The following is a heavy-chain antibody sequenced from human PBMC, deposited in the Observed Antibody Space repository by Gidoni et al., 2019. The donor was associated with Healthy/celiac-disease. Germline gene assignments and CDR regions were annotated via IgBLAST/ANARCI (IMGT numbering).Heavy chain of an antibody. V-gene: IGHV4-34*01. CDR1: GGSFSGYY. J-gene: IGHJ1*01. CDR3: ARVPIVGATRYFQH. Sequence: QVQLQQWGAGLLKPSETLSLTCAVYGGSFSGYYWSWIRQPPGKGLEWIGEINHSGSTNYNPSRKSRVTISVDTSKNQFSLKLSSVTAADTAVYYCARVPIVGATRYFQHWGQGTLVTVSS. CDR2: INHSGST. D-gene: IGHD1-26*01.